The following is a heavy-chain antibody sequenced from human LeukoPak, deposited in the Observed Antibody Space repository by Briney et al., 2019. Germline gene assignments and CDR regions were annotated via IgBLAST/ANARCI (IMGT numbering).Heavy chain of an antibody. Sequence: PGGTLRLSCAASGFTFSSYGMSWVRQAPGKGLEWVSAISGSGDSTYYADSVKGRFTISRDNSKNTLYLQMNSLRAEDTAVYYCARRSGIAVAGAFDYWGKGTLVTVSS. D-gene: IGHD6-19*01. CDR3: ARRSGIAVAGAFDY. J-gene: IGHJ4*02. CDR1: GFTFSSYG. CDR2: ISGSGDST. V-gene: IGHV3-23*01.